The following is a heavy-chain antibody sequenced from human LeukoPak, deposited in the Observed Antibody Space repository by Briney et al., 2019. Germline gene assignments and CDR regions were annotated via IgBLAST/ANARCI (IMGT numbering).Heavy chain of an antibody. CDR2: ISGSGGST. Sequence: GGSLRLSCAASGFTFSSCAMSRVRQAPGKGLEWVSAISGSGGSTYYADSVKGRFTISRDNSKNTLYLQMNSLRAEDTAVYYCAKNGKATTPAHWGQGTLVTVSS. V-gene: IGHV3-23*01. CDR1: GFTFSSCA. J-gene: IGHJ4*02. D-gene: IGHD1-26*01. CDR3: AKNGKATTPAH.